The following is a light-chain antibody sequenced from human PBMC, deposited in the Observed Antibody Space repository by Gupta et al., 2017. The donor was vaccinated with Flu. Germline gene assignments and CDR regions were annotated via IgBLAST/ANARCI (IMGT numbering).Light chain of an antibody. V-gene: IGKV4-1*01. CDR1: QSVLYSSNNKNY. CDR3: HQDSTTPHI. Sequence: DIVMTQSPDSLAVSLGERATINCKSSQSVLYSSNNKNYLAWYQQKPGQPPKLLIYWASTRESGVRDRFSGSGSGTXFTLTIXSRQAEDVAVYYCHQDSTTPHIFGXGTKMEIK. J-gene: IGKJ2*01. CDR2: WAS.